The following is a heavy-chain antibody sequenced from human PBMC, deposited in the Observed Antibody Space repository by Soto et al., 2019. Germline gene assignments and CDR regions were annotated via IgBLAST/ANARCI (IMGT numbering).Heavy chain of an antibody. Sequence: GGSLRLSCSASGFTFSSYAMHWVRQAPGKGLEYVLAISSNGGSTYYADSVKGRFTISRDNSKNTLYLQMSSLRAEDTAVYYCARKFSPVVVTALGSFDIWGQGTMVTVSS. D-gene: IGHD2-21*02. V-gene: IGHV3-64D*09. CDR2: ISSNGGST. CDR1: GFTFSSYA. CDR3: ARKFSPVVVTALGSFDI. J-gene: IGHJ3*02.